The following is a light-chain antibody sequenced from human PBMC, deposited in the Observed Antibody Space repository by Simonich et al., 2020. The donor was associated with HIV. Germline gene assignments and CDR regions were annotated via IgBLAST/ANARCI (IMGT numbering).Light chain of an antibody. CDR1: RSVLYRSNNKNY. J-gene: IGKJ1*01. V-gene: IGKV4-1*01. CDR3: QQYYSTPPT. CDR2: WAS. Sequence: DIVMTQSPDSLAVSLGERATINCKYNRSVLYRSNNKNYLDGYKQKPGQPPKLLIYWASTRESGVPDRFSASGSGTDFTLTIRSLQAEDVAVYYCQQYYSTPPTFGQGTKVEIK.